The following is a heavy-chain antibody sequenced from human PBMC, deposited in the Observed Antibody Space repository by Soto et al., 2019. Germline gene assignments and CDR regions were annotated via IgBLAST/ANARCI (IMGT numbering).Heavy chain of an antibody. J-gene: IGHJ4*02. D-gene: IGHD2-21*02. CDR2: IYYSGST. CDR3: ARVRSALHGGNSH. Sequence: QVQLQESGPGLVKPSETLSLTCTVSGGSVSSGSYYWSWIRQPPGKGLEWIGYIYYSGSTNYNPSLKSRVTISVDTSKNQFSLKLSSVTAADTAMYYCARVRSALHGGNSHWGQGTLVTVSS. CDR1: GGSVSSGSYY. V-gene: IGHV4-61*01.